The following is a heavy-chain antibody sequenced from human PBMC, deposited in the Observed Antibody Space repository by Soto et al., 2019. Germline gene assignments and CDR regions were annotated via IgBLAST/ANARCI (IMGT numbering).Heavy chain of an antibody. D-gene: IGHD3-22*01. Sequence: GGSLRLSCAASGFTVSTYYMSWVRQAPGKGLEWVSVIYSAGSADFADSVKGRFTVSRDNSKNTLYLQMNSLRAEDMAVYYCAMATYYYDSRPYYLDYWGQGTLVTVSS. V-gene: IGHV3-66*01. CDR1: GFTVSTYY. J-gene: IGHJ4*02. CDR2: IYSAGSA. CDR3: AMATYYYDSRPYYLDY.